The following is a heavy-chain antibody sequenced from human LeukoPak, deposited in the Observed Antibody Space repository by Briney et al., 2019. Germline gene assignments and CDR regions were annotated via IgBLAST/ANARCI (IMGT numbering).Heavy chain of an antibody. D-gene: IGHD3-22*01. CDR1: GFTVSSNY. CDR3: ARYVRESSGYYYLGAFDL. Sequence: GGSLRLSSVDSGFTVSSNYISWVRQAPGKGLEWVPVIYSGGDTTYADSVKGRFTISRDDSKSTLYLQMNSLKEEDTAVYYCARYVRESSGYYYLGAFDLWLQGTMVTVSS. V-gene: IGHV3-53*01. J-gene: IGHJ3*01. CDR2: IYSGGDT.